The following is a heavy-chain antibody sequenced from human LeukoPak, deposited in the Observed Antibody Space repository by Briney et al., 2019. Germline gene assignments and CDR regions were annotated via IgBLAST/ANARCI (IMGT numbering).Heavy chain of an antibody. J-gene: IGHJ4*02. V-gene: IGHV3-23*01. CDR3: APPMGPYSSSWYYGY. D-gene: IGHD6-13*01. Sequence: GGSLRLSCAASGFTFSSYAMSWVRQAPGKGLEWVSTFSGRNSNTYYSDSVKGRFTISRDNSKNTLYLQMNSLRAEDTAVYYCAPPMGPYSSSWYYGYWGQGTLVTVSS. CDR2: FSGRNSNT. CDR1: GFTFSSYA.